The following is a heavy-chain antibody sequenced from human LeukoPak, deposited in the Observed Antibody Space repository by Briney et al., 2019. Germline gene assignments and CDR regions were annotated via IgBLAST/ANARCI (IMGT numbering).Heavy chain of an antibody. CDR1: GYTFTDYY. CDR3: ARANFLYCSSTTCLFDY. V-gene: IGHV1-2*02. J-gene: IGHJ4*02. D-gene: IGHD2-2*01. Sequence: ASVKVSCKASGYTFTDYYMHWERQAPGQGFEWMGWINPNDGDTNYAQKFQGRVTMTRDTSISTAHMEVSRLRSDDTAVYYCARANFLYCSSTTCLFDYWGQGTLVTVSS. CDR2: INPNDGDT.